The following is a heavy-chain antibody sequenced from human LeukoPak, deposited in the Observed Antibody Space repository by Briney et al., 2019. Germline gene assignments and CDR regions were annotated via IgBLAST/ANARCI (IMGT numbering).Heavy chain of an antibody. V-gene: IGHV4-39*07. CDR3: ARAYNGYYYYMDV. D-gene: IGHD3-10*01. CDR2: IYYSGST. Sequence: SETLSLTCTVSGGSISRSSYYWGWIRQPPGKGLEWIGSIYYSGSTYYNPSLKSRVTISVDTSKNQFSLKLSSVTAADTAVYYCARAYNGYYYYMDVWGKGTTVTVSS. CDR1: GGSISRSSYY. J-gene: IGHJ6*03.